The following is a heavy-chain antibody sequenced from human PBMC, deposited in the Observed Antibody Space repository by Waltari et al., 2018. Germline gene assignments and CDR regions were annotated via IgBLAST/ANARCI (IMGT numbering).Heavy chain of an antibody. Sequence: ELQLVESGGGLIQPGGSLRLSCAASGFTVSSHYMYWVRQAPGKGLEGVSAIFGGGSIYYADSVKGRFTISRDKSKNMLSLQMNSLRAEDTAVYFCARGYSAYVIAMDIWGQGTTVTVSS. J-gene: IGHJ6*02. CDR2: IFGGGSI. CDR3: ARGYSAYVIAMDI. D-gene: IGHD5-12*01. CDR1: GFTVSSHY. V-gene: IGHV3-53*01.